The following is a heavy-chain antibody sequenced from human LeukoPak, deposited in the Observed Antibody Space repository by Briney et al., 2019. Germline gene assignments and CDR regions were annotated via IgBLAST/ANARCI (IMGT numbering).Heavy chain of an antibody. J-gene: IGHJ5*02. CDR3: ARERCSSTSCYAGYWFDP. D-gene: IGHD2-2*01. CDR2: IRSKANSYAT. V-gene: IGHV3-73*01. CDR1: GFTFSGSA. Sequence: GSLRLSCAASGFTFSGSAMHWVRQASGKGLEWVGRIRSKANSYATAYAASVKGRFTISRDDSKNTAYLQMNSLRAEDTAVYYCARERCSSTSCYAGYWFDPWGQGTLVTVSS.